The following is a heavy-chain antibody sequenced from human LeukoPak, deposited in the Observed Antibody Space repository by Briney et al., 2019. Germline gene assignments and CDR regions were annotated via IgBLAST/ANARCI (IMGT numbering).Heavy chain of an antibody. V-gene: IGHV3-23*01. CDR3: AKTPKTGSFDY. CDR2: ISDIGGNT. D-gene: IGHD7-27*01. CDR1: GFTFSSYA. Sequence: GGSLRLSCAASGFTFSSYAMNWVRQAPGKGLEWLSTISDIGGNTYYADSVKGRFTISRDNSRNTLYLQMNSLRVEDTAVYFCAKTPKTGSFDYWGQGTLVTVSS. J-gene: IGHJ4*02.